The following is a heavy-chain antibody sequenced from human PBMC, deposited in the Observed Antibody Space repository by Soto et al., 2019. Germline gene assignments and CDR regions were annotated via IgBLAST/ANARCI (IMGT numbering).Heavy chain of an antibody. CDR3: ARSMYSTSAQLYYGMDV. CDR2: MYHSGIT. J-gene: IGHJ6*02. Sequence: SETLSLTCAVSGYSIRSGYFWGWIRQPPGKGLEWIGSMYHSGITYYNLSLKSRVTISVDTSKNQLSLKLSSATATDTAVYYCARSMYSTSAQLYYGMDVWGQGTTVTVSS. D-gene: IGHD6-6*01. CDR1: GYSIRSGYF. V-gene: IGHV4-38-2*01.